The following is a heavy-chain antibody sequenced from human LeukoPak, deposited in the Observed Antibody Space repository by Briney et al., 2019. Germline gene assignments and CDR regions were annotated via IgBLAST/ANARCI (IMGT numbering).Heavy chain of an antibody. CDR2: IYTSGST. Sequence: SETLSLTCTVSGGSISSYYWSWIRQPAGKGLEWIGRIYTSGSTNYNPSLKSRVTMSVDTSKNQFSLKLSSVTAADTAVYYCARDLSSSWYGNWFDPWGQGTLVTASS. V-gene: IGHV4-4*07. D-gene: IGHD6-13*01. J-gene: IGHJ5*02. CDR1: GGSISSYY. CDR3: ARDLSSSWYGNWFDP.